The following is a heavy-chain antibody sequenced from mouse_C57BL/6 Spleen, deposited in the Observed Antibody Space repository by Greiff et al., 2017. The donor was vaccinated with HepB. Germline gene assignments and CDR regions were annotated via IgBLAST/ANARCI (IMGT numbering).Heavy chain of an antibody. Sequence: EVKLVESGEGLVKPGGSLKLSCAASGFTFSSYAMSWVRQTPEKRLEWVAYISSGGDYIYYADTVKGRFTISRDNARNTLYLQMSSLKSEDTAMYYCTREAYYSNYPWFAYWGQGTLVTVSA. CDR2: ISSGGDYI. V-gene: IGHV5-9-1*02. D-gene: IGHD2-5*01. CDR1: GFTFSSYA. CDR3: TREAYYSNYPWFAY. J-gene: IGHJ3*01.